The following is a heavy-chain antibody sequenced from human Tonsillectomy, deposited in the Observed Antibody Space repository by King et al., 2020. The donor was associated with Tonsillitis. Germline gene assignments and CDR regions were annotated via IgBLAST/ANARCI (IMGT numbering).Heavy chain of an antibody. CDR1: GYTFTSYY. Sequence: GQLVQSGAEVTKPGASVKVSCKASGYTFTSYYVHWVRQAPGQGLEWMGIINPYGGSTSHAQIFQGRITMTRDTSTSTVYMELSSLRSEDTAVYYCARAVGKMQTNGRWLEVRTSFDYWGQGTLVTVSS. V-gene: IGHV1-46*01. D-gene: IGHD6-19*01. CDR3: ARAVGKMQTNGRWLEVRTSFDY. J-gene: IGHJ4*02. CDR2: INPYGGST.